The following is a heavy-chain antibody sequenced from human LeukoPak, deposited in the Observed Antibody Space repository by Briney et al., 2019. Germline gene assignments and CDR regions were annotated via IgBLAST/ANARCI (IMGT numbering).Heavy chain of an antibody. Sequence: GGSLRLSCAASGFTFSSYGMHWVRQAPGKGLEWVAVISYDGGNKYYADSVKGRFTISRDNSKNTLYLQMNSLRAEDTAVYYCAKDRGWFGELLQAILDYWGQGTLVTVSS. CDR3: AKDRGWFGELLQAILDY. CDR1: GFTFSSYG. CDR2: ISYDGGNK. V-gene: IGHV3-30*18. D-gene: IGHD3-10*01. J-gene: IGHJ4*02.